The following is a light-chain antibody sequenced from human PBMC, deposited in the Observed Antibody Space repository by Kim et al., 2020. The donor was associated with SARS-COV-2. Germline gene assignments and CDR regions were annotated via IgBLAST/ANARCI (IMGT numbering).Light chain of an antibody. Sequence: SYELTQPPSVSVALGQTARITCGGNNIGSKNVHWYQQKPGQAPVLVIYCDSNRPSGIPERFSGSNSGNTATLTISRAEAGDEADYYCQVWDSSTYVFVSG. CDR3: QVWDSSTYV. J-gene: IGLJ1*01. CDR2: CDS. CDR1: NIGSKN. V-gene: IGLV3-9*01.